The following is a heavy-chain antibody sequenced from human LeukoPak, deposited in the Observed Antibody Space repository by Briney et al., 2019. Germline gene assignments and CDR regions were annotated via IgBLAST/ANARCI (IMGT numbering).Heavy chain of an antibody. Sequence: ASVKVSCKASGYTFTSYDINWVRQATGQGLEWMGWMKPNSGNTGYAQKFQGRVTMTRNTSISTAYMELSRLRSEDTAVYYCARDQDIVVVVAALRQREMGGFDPWGQGTLVTVSS. J-gene: IGHJ5*02. CDR2: MKPNSGNT. D-gene: IGHD2-15*01. CDR1: GYTFTSYD. CDR3: ARDQDIVVVVAALRQREMGGFDP. V-gene: IGHV1-8*01.